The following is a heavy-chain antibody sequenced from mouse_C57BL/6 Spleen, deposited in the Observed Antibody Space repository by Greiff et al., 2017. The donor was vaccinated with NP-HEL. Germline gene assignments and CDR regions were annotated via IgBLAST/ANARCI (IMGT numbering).Heavy chain of an antibody. CDR1: GYTFTSYW. CDR3: ANYYGSSYDYFDY. D-gene: IGHD1-1*01. CDR2: INPSSGYT. J-gene: IGHJ2*01. Sequence: VQLQQSGAELAKPGASVKLSCKASGYTFTSYWMHWVNQRPGQGLEWIGYINPSSGYTKYNQKFKDKATLTADKSSSTAYMQLSSLTYEDSAVYYCANYYGSSYDYFDYWGQGTTLTVSS. V-gene: IGHV1-7*01.